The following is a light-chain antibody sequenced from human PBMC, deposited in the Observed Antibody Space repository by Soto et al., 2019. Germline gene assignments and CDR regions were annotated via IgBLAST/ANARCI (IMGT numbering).Light chain of an antibody. Sequence: DIQMTQSPSTLSASVGDRVTINCRASQSISSWLAWYQQKPGKAPKLLCYDASSLESGVPSRFSGSGSGTEFTLTISSLQPDDFATYYCQQYNSWWTFGQGTKVEIK. J-gene: IGKJ1*01. CDR2: DAS. CDR3: QQYNSWWT. CDR1: QSISSW. V-gene: IGKV1-5*01.